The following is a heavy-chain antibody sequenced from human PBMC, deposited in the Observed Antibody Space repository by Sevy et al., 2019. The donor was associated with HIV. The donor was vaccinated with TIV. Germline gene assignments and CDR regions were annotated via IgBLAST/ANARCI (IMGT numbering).Heavy chain of an antibody. D-gene: IGHD3-22*01. Sequence: GGSLRLSCAASGLSVSDNYMNWVRQAPGKGLELVSVIYSDGRTYDADSVKGRFTISRDNSKNTLYLHMNNLRPEDTAVYYCARDRYYDAGGYYYYYYGMDVWGQGTTVTVSS. CDR3: ARDRYYDAGGYYYYYYGMDV. V-gene: IGHV3-66*01. CDR2: IYSDGRT. J-gene: IGHJ6*02. CDR1: GLSVSDNY.